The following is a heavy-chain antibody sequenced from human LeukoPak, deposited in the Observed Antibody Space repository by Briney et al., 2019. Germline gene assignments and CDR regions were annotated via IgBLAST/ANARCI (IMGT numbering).Heavy chain of an antibody. J-gene: IGHJ1*01. CDR2: ISYDGSNK. CDR3: ARHYRYMSQ. Sequence: PGGSLRLSCAASGFTFSSYAMHWVRQAPGKGLEWVAVISYDGSNKYYADSVKGRFTISRDNSKNTLYLQMNSLRAEDTAVYYCARHYRYMSQWGRGGLLPLPS. CDR1: GFTFSSYA. V-gene: IGHV3-30-3*01. D-gene: IGHD3-16*02.